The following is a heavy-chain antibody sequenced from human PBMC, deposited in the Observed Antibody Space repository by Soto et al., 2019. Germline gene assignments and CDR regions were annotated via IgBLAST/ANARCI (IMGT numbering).Heavy chain of an antibody. V-gene: IGHV4-59*01. D-gene: IGHD3-3*01. Sequence: PSETLSLTCTVSGGSISSYYWSWIRQPPGKGLEWIGYIYYSGSTSYNPSLKSRVTISVDTSKNQFSLKLCSVTAADTAVYYCARAPDLEEEDYDFWSGSANWFDPWGQGTLVTVSS. CDR3: ARAPDLEEEDYDFWSGSANWFDP. J-gene: IGHJ5*02. CDR1: GGSISSYY. CDR2: IYYSGST.